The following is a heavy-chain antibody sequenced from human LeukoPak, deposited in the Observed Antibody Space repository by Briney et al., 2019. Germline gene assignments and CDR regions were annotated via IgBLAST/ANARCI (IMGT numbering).Heavy chain of an antibody. CDR2: IYYSGST. CDR3: ASTRPNFVDY. CDR1: GGSIRSSSYY. V-gene: IGHV4-39*01. D-gene: IGHD3-9*01. Sequence: TSETLSLTCTVSGGSIRSSSYYWGWIRQPPGKGLEWIGSIYYSGSTYYNPSLKSRVTISVDTSKNQFSLKLSSVTAADTAVYYCASTRPNFVDYWGQGTLVTVSS. J-gene: IGHJ4*02.